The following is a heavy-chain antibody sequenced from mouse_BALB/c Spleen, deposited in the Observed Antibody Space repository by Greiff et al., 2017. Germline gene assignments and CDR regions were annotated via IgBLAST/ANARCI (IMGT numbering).Heavy chain of an antibody. Sequence: VESGGGLVQPGGSLRLSCATSGFTFTDYYMSWVRQPPGKALEWLGFIRNKANGYTTEYSASVKGRFTISRDNSQSILYLQMNTLRAEDSATYYCARATIYYGNYGYFDVWGAGTTVTVSS. CDR3: ARATIYYGNYGYFDV. CDR1: GFTFTDYY. D-gene: IGHD2-1*01. V-gene: IGHV7-3*02. J-gene: IGHJ1*01. CDR2: IRNKANGYTT.